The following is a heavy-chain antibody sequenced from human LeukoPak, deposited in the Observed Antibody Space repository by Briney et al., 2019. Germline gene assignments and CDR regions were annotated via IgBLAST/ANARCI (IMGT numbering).Heavy chain of an antibody. D-gene: IGHD6-13*01. J-gene: IGHJ4*02. Sequence: GGSLRLSCAVCGFTVSSNFMNWVRQPPGKGLEWVSVIYSDGTTFYADSVRGRFNISRDNSKNTLFLQMNSLRAEDTAVYYCARVGYSSSWPCCDSWGQGTLVTVSS. V-gene: IGHV3-66*01. CDR2: IYSDGTT. CDR1: GFTVSSNF. CDR3: ARVGYSSSWPCCDS.